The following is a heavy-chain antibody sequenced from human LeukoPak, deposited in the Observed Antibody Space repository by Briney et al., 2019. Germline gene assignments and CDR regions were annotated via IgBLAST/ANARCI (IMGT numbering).Heavy chain of an antibody. CDR1: GGTFSSYA. CDR2: IIPIFGTA. J-gene: IGHJ6*02. CDR3: AREPQGYTPDYYYYGMDV. Sequence: ASVKVSCEASGGTFSSYAISWVRQAPGQGLEWMGGIIPIFGTANYAQKFQGRVTITADESTSTAYMELSSLRSEDTAVYYCAREPQGYTPDYYYYGMDVWGQGTTVTVSS. D-gene: IGHD3-16*02. V-gene: IGHV1-69*13.